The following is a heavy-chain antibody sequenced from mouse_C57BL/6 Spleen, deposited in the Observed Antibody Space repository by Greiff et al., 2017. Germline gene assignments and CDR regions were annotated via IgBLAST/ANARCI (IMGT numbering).Heavy chain of an antibody. D-gene: IGHD2-3*01. V-gene: IGHV5-16*01. Sequence: EVMLVESEGGLVQPGSSMKLSCTASGFTFSDYYMAWVRQVPEKGLEWVANINYDGSSTYYLDSLKSRFIISRDNAKNILYLQMSSLKSEDTATYYCARALYNGYYVWYFDVWGTGTTVTVSS. CDR1: GFTFSDYY. J-gene: IGHJ1*03. CDR2: INYDGSST. CDR3: ARALYNGYYVWYFDV.